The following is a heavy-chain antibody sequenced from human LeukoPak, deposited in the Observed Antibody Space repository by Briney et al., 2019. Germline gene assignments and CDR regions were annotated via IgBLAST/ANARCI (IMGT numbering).Heavy chain of an antibody. J-gene: IGHJ4*02. CDR3: ARGGYSDY. CDR1: GYTFTSYG. V-gene: IGHV1-18*01. CDR2: ISGDKGPT. D-gene: IGHD2-15*01. Sequence: GASVKVSCKASGYTFTSYGVSWVRQARGQGLEWVGWISGDKGPTYYAPKLQDRVTLTTDSSTSTAYMELRNLRPDDTAVYYCARGGYSDYWGQGTLVTVSS.